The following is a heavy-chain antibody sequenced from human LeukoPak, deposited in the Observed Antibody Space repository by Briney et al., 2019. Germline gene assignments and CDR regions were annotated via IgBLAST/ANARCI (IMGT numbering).Heavy chain of an antibody. V-gene: IGHV4-59*08. CDR3: AAGGSYSPFDY. D-gene: IGHD1-26*01. Sequence: SETLSLTCTVSGGSISSYYWSWIRQPPGKGLEWIGYIYYSGSTNYNPSLKSRVTISVDTSKNQFSLKLSSVTAADTAVYYCAAGGSYSPFDYWGQGTLVTVSS. J-gene: IGHJ4*02. CDR1: GGSISSYY. CDR2: IYYSGST.